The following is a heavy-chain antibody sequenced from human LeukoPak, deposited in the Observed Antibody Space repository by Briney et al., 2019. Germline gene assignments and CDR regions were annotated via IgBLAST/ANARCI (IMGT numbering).Heavy chain of an antibody. CDR3: ATTDGRDGNSGY. J-gene: IGHJ4*02. D-gene: IGHD1-26*01. CDR2: VNHSGYT. V-gene: IGHV4-34*01. Sequence: SETLSLTCAVDGVPFKSYHWSWIRQPPGKGLEWIGEVNHSGYTTYNPSLKGRLAISVDTSKKQVFLNLMSVTAADTAVYFCATTDGRDGNSGYWGQGTLVIVSS. CDR1: GVPFKSYH.